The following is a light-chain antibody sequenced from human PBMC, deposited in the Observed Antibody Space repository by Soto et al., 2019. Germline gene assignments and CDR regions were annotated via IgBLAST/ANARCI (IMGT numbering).Light chain of an antibody. Sequence: QSALTQPPSVSGSPGQSVTISCTGTTSDVGTYNRVSWYRQPPGKAPKLMIYEVTNRPSGVSNRFSGSKSVNTASLTISGLQPEDEADYYCSSYTSSSTPDVFGTGTKVTVL. CDR1: TSDVGTYNR. J-gene: IGLJ1*01. V-gene: IGLV2-18*02. CDR2: EVT. CDR3: SSYTSSSTPDV.